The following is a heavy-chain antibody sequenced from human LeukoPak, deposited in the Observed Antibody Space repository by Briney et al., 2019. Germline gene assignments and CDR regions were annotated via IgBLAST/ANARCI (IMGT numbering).Heavy chain of an antibody. CDR3: ARISYITMVRGVHLDV. D-gene: IGHD3-10*01. CDR1: GGTFSSYA. CDR2: IIPIFGTA. Sequence: SVKVSFKASGGTFSSYAISWVRQAPGQGLEWMGGIIPIFGTANYAQKFQGRVTITADESTSTAYMELSSLRSEDTAVYYCARISYITMVRGVHLDVWGQGTTVTVSS. V-gene: IGHV1-69*01. J-gene: IGHJ6*02.